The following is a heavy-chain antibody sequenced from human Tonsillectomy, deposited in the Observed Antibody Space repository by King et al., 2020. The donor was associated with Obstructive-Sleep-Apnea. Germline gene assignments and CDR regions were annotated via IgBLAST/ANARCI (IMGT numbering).Heavy chain of an antibody. CDR1: GGTFSSYA. CDR3: AGNIVVVVAANYYYGMAV. D-gene: IGHD2-15*01. Sequence: VQLVQSGAEVKKPGSSVKVSCKASGGTFSSYAISWVRQAPGQGLEWMGGIIPIFGAANYAQKFQGRVTITADESTSTAYMELSSLRSEDTAVYYCAGNIVVVVAANYYYGMAVWRQETTVTVSS. J-gene: IGHJ6*02. CDR2: IIPIFGAA. V-gene: IGHV1-69*01.